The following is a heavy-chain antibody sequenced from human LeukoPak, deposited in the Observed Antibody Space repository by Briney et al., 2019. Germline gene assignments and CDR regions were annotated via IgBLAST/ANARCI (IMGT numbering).Heavy chain of an antibody. Sequence: GGPLRLSCAASGFTFSSYAMHWVRQAPGKGLEWVAVISYDGSNKYYADSVKGRFTISRDNSKNTLYLQMNSLRAEDTAVYYCARKGQSGTAKDAFDIWGQGTMVTVSS. D-gene: IGHD6-25*01. V-gene: IGHV3-30*04. CDR3: ARKGQSGTAKDAFDI. J-gene: IGHJ3*02. CDR2: ISYDGSNK. CDR1: GFTFSSYA.